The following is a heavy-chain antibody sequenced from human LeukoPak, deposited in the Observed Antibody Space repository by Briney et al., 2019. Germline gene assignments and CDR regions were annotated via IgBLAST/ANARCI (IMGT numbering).Heavy chain of an antibody. CDR1: GFTFRTYW. CDR2: INSDGSKT. Sequence: GGSLRLSCAAPGFTFRTYWMHWVRQAPGKGLVWVSRINSDGSKTSYADSVKGRFTISRDNAKNTLYLQMNSLIAEDTAVYYCARHSSSLSFDYWGQGTLVTVSS. V-gene: IGHV3-74*01. CDR3: ARHSSSLSFDY. J-gene: IGHJ4*02. D-gene: IGHD6-13*01.